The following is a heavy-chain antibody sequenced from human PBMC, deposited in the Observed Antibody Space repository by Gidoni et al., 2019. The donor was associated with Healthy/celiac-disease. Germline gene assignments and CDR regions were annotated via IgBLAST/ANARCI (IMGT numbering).Heavy chain of an antibody. D-gene: IGHD6-19*01. J-gene: IGHJ6*03. CDR2: ISSSGSTI. CDR3: ARDSVAVAGSAYYYYYYMDV. CDR1: GFTFSDYH. Sequence: QVQLVESGGGLVKPGGSLRLSCAASGFTFSDYHMSWIRQAPGKGLEWVSSISSSGSTIYYADSVKGRFTISRDNAKNSLYLQMNSLRAEDTAVYYCARDSVAVAGSAYYYYYYMDVWGKGTTVTVSS. V-gene: IGHV3-11*01.